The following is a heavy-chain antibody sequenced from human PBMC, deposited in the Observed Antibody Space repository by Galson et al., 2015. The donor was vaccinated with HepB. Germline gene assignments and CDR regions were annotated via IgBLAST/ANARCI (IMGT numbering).Heavy chain of an antibody. CDR2: IRSKASSHAT. CDR1: GFTFSGSA. V-gene: IGHV3-73*01. J-gene: IGHJ4*02. CDR3: SRLGDLSVYSSC. Sequence: SLRLSCAASGFTFSGSAIHWVRQASGKGLEWVGRIRSKASSHATAYAASRKGRFTISRDDSKNTTYLHMNSLKTEDTAVYYCSRLGDLSVYSSCWGQGTLVTVSS. D-gene: IGHD3-22*01.